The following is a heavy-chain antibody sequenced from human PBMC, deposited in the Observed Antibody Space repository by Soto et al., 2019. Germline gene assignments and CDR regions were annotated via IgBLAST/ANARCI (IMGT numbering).Heavy chain of an antibody. CDR3: AKDFRGSSEEHYYYYYYMDV. Sequence: QVQLVESGGGVVQPGRSLRLSCAASGFTFSSYGMHWVRQAPGKGLEWVAVISYDGSNKYYADSVKGRFTISRDNSKNTLYLQMNSLRAEDTAVYYCAKDFRGSSEEHYYYYYYMDVWGKGTTVTVSS. J-gene: IGHJ6*03. CDR1: GFTFSSYG. D-gene: IGHD6-25*01. CDR2: ISYDGSNK. V-gene: IGHV3-30*18.